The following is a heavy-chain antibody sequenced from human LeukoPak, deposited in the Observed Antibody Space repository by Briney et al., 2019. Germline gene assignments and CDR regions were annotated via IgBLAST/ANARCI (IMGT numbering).Heavy chain of an antibody. D-gene: IGHD2-2*01. CDR2: ISAYNGNT. CDR3: ARETVQLLPNGHWYFDL. CDR1: GYTFTSYG. Sequence: ASVKVSCKASGYTFTSYGISWVRQAPGQGLEWMGWISAYNGNTNYAQKLQGRVTMTTDTSTSTAYMELRSLRSDDTAVYYCARETVQLLPNGHWYFDLWGRGTLVTVSS. V-gene: IGHV1-18*01. J-gene: IGHJ2*01.